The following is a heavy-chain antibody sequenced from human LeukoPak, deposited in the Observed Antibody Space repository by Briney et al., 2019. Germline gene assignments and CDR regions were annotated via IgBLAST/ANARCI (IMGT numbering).Heavy chain of an antibody. CDR3: ARDFHRYYYDSSGYNAFDI. J-gene: IGHJ3*02. Sequence: GGSLRLSCETSGFSFNSFGMSWVRQSPEKGLEWIAYISGSLSTRRTIYYAASVKGRFNISRDSSLHLQMNSLRPEDTAVYYCARDFHRYYYDSSGYNAFDIWGQGTMVTVSS. D-gene: IGHD3-22*01. CDR2: ISGSLSTRRTI. CDR1: GFSFNSFG. V-gene: IGHV3-48*01.